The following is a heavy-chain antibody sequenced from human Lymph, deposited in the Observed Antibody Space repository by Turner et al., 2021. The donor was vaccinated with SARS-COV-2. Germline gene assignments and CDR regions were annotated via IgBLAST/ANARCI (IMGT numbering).Heavy chain of an antibody. CDR1: GGSISSGDYY. CDR3: ARVVVLRRAYFDY. J-gene: IGHJ4*02. D-gene: IGHD2-8*01. Sequence: QVQLQESGPGLVKPSQTLSLPCTVTGGSISSGDYYWSWIRQPPGKGLEWIGYINYSGSTYYNPSLKSRVTISVATSKNQFSLKLSSVTAADTAVYYCARVVVLRRAYFDYWGQGTLVTVSS. V-gene: IGHV4-30-4*01. CDR2: INYSGST.